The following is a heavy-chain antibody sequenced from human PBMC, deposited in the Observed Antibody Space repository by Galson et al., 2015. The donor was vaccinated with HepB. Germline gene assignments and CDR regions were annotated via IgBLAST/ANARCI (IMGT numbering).Heavy chain of an antibody. J-gene: IGHJ2*01. V-gene: IGHV3-9*01. D-gene: IGHD3-16*01. CDR3: VKDTWGTMTDWYFDL. CDR2: ISLNSGTI. CDR1: GFNFADYA. Sequence: SLRLSCAGSGFNFADYAMHWVRQTPGKGLEWVSSISLNSGTIDYADSVKGRFTISRDNAKTSLYLQMNSLRAEDTALYYCVKDTWGTMTDWYFDLWGRGTLVTVSS.